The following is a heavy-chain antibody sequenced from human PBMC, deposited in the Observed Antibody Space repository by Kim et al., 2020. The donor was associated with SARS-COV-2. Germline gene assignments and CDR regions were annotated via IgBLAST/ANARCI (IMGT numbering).Heavy chain of an antibody. Sequence: GGSLRLSCAASGFTFSSYTMTWVRQAPGKGLEWVSSISFSSTSIYYADSVRGRFTISRDNARNSLFLQMNSLRGEDTALYYCATLTTVEYWGQGTLVTVSS. V-gene: IGHV3-21*01. CDR1: GFTFSSYT. J-gene: IGHJ4*02. CDR3: ATLTTVEY. D-gene: IGHD4-4*01. CDR2: ISFSSTSI.